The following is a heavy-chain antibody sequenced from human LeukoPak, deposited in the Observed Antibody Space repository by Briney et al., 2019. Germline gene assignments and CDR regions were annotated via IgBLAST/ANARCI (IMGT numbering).Heavy chain of an antibody. J-gene: IGHJ6*02. Sequence: EASVKVSCKASGYTFTGYYMHWVRQAPGQGLEWMGWINPNSGGTNYAQKFQGRVTITRDMSTSTAYMELSSLRSEDTAVYYCAATTTVVTGGVYYGMDVWGQGTTVTVSS. V-gene: IGHV1-2*02. CDR1: GYTFTGYY. CDR2: INPNSGGT. CDR3: AATTTVVTGGVYYGMDV. D-gene: IGHD4-23*01.